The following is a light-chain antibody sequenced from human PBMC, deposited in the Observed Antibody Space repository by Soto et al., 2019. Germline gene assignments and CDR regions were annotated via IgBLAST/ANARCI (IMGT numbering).Light chain of an antibody. CDR1: QRVSSY. CDR3: QQRSNWPVT. Sequence: EIVLTQAPATLSLSPGERATLSCRASQRVSSYLAWYQQKPGQAPRLLIYDASNNATGNPARFSGSGSGTDFPLTISSLEPEDFAVYYCQQRSNWPVTFGQGTRLEIK. J-gene: IGKJ5*01. CDR2: DAS. V-gene: IGKV3-11*01.